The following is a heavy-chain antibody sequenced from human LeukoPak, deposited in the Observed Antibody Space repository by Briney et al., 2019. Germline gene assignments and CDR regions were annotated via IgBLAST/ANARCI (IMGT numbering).Heavy chain of an antibody. V-gene: IGHV1-3*04. J-gene: IGHJ5*02. CDR2: INTGNGNT. D-gene: IGHD2-15*01. CDR1: GYTFTSHS. CDR3: ASSGSDRQQVVPLFDP. Sequence: ASVKVSCKASGYTFTSHSMHWVRQAPGQRLEWMGWINTGNGNTKYSQKFQGRVTVTRDTSASTAYMELSSLRSEDTALYYCASSGSDRQQVVPLFDPWGQGTLVTVSS.